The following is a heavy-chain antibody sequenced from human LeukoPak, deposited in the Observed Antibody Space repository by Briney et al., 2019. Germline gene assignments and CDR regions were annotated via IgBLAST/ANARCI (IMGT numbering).Heavy chain of an antibody. J-gene: IGHJ4*02. CDR2: IHSTGST. D-gene: IGHD2-2*03. Sequence: SETPSLTCTVSGGSINNHYWSWIRQPPGKGLEWIGYIHSTGSTHYNPSLKSRVTISVDRSENQFSLKVTSVTAADTAVYYCASLGFCTGTRCLEDSWGRGTLVTVAS. V-gene: IGHV4-59*11. CDR1: GGSINNHY. CDR3: ASLGFCTGTRCLEDS.